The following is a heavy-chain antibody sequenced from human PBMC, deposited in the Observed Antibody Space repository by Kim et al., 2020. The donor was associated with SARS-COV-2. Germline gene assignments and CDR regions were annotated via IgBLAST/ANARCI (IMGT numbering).Heavy chain of an antibody. CDR1: GFTFKTHS. Sequence: GGSLRLSCAASGFTFKTHSMSWVRQAPGKGLEWVSAITDTGSHTFYGDSVRGRFTISRDNSRNTLFLQMNSLRADDTAVYYCAKRTITNDYWGQGTLVTVSS. J-gene: IGHJ4*02. V-gene: IGHV3-23*01. CDR2: ITDTGSHT. CDR3: AKRTITNDY. D-gene: IGHD5-12*01.